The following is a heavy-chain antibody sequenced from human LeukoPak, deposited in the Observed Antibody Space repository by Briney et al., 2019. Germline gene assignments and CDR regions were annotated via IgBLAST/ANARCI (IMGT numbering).Heavy chain of an antibody. CDR1: GFSFDDYA. CDR2: ITWNSDFT. J-gene: IGHJ4*02. V-gene: IGHV3-9*01. D-gene: IGHD3-16*02. Sequence: GRSLRLSCAASGFSFDDYAMHWVRQSPRKGLEWVAGITWNSDFTALADSVKGRFTISRDNANNSVYLHINTLTPDDTAVYYCTKDVADYVWGDYRHFDMWGQGTLVTVSA. CDR3: TKDVADYVWGDYRHFDM.